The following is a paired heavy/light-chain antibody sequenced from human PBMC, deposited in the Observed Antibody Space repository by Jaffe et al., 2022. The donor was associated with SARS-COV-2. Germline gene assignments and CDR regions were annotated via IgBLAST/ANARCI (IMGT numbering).Light chain of an antibody. CDR2: EAT. V-gene: IGKV5-2*01. CDR3: LQHDSFPWT. Sequence: ETTLTQSPAFLSATPGDIVHISCKASQDIDDDMNWYQQKPGEAAIFIIQEATTLVPGIPPRFSGSGFGTDFTLTINDIDSEDVAYYFCLQHDSFPWTFGQGTKVELK. J-gene: IGKJ1*01. CDR1: QDIDDD.
Heavy chain of an antibody. CDR1: GYTFTNYP. D-gene: IGHD1-1*01. V-gene: IGHV7-4-1*02. CDR2: INTNTGNP. CDR3: ARVGEVATGVDY. J-gene: IGHJ4*02. Sequence: QVQLVQSGSELKKPGASVRVSCKASGYTFTNYPMTWVRQAPGQGFEWMGYINTNTGNPTYAQGFTGRFVFSLDTSVSTAYLQISSLKAEDTAIYFCARVGEVATGVDYWGQGTLVTVSS.